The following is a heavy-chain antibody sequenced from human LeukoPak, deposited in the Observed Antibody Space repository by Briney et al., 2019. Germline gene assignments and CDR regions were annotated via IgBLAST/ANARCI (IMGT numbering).Heavy chain of an antibody. CDR3: ARAAAAACDI. V-gene: IGHV3-48*03. J-gene: IGHJ3*02. Sequence: GGSLRLSCAASGFTFSSYEMNWVRQAPGKGLEWVSYISSSGSTIYYADSVKGRFTISRDNAKNSLFLQMNSLRAEDTALYYCARAAAAACDIWGQGTKVTVSS. CDR1: GFTFSSYE. D-gene: IGHD6-13*01. CDR2: ISSSGSTI.